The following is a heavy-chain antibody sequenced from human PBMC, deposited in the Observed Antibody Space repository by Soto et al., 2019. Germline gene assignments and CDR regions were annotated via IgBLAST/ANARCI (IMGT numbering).Heavy chain of an antibody. Sequence: SETLSLTCTVSGGSISSYYWSWIRQPPGKGLEWIGYIYYSGSTNYNPSLKSRVTISVDTSKNQFSLKLSSVTAADTAVYYCAREYCTNGVCFNWFDPWGQGTLVTVSS. J-gene: IGHJ5*02. CDR2: IYYSGST. V-gene: IGHV4-59*01. CDR1: GGSISSYY. CDR3: AREYCTNGVCFNWFDP. D-gene: IGHD2-8*01.